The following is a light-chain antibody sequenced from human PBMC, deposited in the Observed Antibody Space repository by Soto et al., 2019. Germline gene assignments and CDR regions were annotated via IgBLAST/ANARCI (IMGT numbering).Light chain of an antibody. J-gene: IGKJ3*01. CDR1: QGISSY. Sequence: IQLTQSPSSLSASVGDRVTITCRASQGISSYLAWYQQKPGKAPKLLLYAASTLQSGVPSRFSGSGSGTDFTLTISSLQPEDFATDYCQQLNSYPLTFGPGTKVDSK. CDR2: AAS. CDR3: QQLNSYPLT. V-gene: IGKV1-9*01.